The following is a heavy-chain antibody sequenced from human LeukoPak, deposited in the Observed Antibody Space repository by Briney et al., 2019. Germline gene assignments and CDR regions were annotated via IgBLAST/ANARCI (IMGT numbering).Heavy chain of an antibody. D-gene: IGHD3-3*01. CDR3: ASTRDFWSGYDY. CDR1: GGTFSSYA. Sequence: SVKVSCKASGGTFSSYAISWVRQAPGQGLEWMGRIIPILGIANYAQKFQGRVTITADKSTSTAYMELSSLRSEDTAVYYCASTRDFWSGYDYWGQGTLVTVSS. CDR2: IIPILGIA. J-gene: IGHJ4*02. V-gene: IGHV1-69*04.